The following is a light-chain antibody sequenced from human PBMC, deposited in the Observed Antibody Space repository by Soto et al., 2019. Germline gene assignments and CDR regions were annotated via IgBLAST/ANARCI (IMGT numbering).Light chain of an antibody. CDR3: QQSNNWPPIT. J-gene: IGKJ5*01. V-gene: IGKV3D-15*01. Sequence: IVLTQSPATLSLSPGERATVSCRSSQSVSSNLAWYQQKPGQAPRLLIYGASSRATGIPYRFSGSGSGTEFTLTISSLQSEDFAVYYCQQSNNWPPITFGQGTRLEIK. CDR2: GAS. CDR1: QSVSSN.